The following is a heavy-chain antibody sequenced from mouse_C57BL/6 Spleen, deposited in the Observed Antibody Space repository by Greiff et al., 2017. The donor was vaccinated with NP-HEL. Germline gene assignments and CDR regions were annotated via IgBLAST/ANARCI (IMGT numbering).Heavy chain of an antibody. CDR2: ISSGGSYT. V-gene: IGHV5-6*01. D-gene: IGHD2-4*01. CDR3: ARLYDYTWFAY. CDR1: GFTFSSYG. J-gene: IGHJ3*01. Sequence: EVQLVESGGDLVKPGGSLKLSCAASGFTFSSYGMSWVRQTPDKRLEWVATISSGGSYTYYPDSVKGRFTISRDNAKNTLYLQMSSLKSEDTAMYYCARLYDYTWFAYWGQGTLVTVSA.